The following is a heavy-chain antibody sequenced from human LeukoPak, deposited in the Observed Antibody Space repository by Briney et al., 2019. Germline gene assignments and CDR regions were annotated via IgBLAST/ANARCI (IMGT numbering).Heavy chain of an antibody. CDR1: GFTFSSYA. Sequence: GRSLTLSCAASGFTFSSYAMLWVRQAPGKGLEWVADISYDRSNKYYVHSVKGRVTISRDNSKNTLYLQMNSLRAEDTAVYSCASDGGIGYDSSGFATYMDVWGKGTTVTVSS. D-gene: IGHD3-22*01. CDR3: ASDGGIGYDSSGFATYMDV. V-gene: IGHV3-30*04. CDR2: ISYDRSNK. J-gene: IGHJ6*03.